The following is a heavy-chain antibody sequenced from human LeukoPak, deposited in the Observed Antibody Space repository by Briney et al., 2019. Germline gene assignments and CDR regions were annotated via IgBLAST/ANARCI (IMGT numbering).Heavy chain of an antibody. Sequence: GSLRLSCAASGFTLSSYAMSWVRQAPGQGLEWVSTISDSGGSTYYANSVKGRFTLSRDNSKSTLSLQMNSLRADDTAVYYCATQNFDYWGQGTLVTVS. CDR1: GFTLSSYA. J-gene: IGHJ4*02. CDR3: ATQNFDY. V-gene: IGHV3-23*01. CDR2: ISDSGGST.